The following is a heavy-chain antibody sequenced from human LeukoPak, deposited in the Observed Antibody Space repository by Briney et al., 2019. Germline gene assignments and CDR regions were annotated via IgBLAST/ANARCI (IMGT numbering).Heavy chain of an antibody. CDR3: ARAHPGDYSDFQFDY. J-gene: IGHJ4*02. CDR2: ISYDGTTK. CDR1: GFTFRNYP. D-gene: IGHD4-11*01. Sequence: PGGSLRLSCEASGFTFRNYPVHWVRQAPGKGLEWVTVISYDGTTKYYADSVKGRFTISRDNAKNSLYLQMNSLRAEDTAVYYCARAHPGDYSDFQFDYWGQGTLVTVSS. V-gene: IGHV3-30*04.